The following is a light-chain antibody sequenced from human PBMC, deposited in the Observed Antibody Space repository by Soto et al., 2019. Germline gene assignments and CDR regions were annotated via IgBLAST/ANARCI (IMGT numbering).Light chain of an antibody. V-gene: IGKV3-20*01. CDR2: GAS. CDR1: QSVSSSY. Sequence: EIVLTQSPGTLSLSPGARATLSCRASQSVSSSYLAWYQQKPGQAPRLLIYGASSRATGIPDRFSGSGSGTDFTLTISRLEPEDFAVYYCQQYGSSPYTFGQGNKLEIK. CDR3: QQYGSSPYT. J-gene: IGKJ2*01.